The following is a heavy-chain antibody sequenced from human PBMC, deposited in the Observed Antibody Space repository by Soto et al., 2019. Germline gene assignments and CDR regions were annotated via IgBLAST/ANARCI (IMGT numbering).Heavy chain of an antibody. D-gene: IGHD3-3*01. Sequence: EAQLSESGGGLVQPGGSLRLSCAASGFTFRKYGMAWVRQAPGKGLEWVSGISETGRGTNYADSVRGRFTISRDNSKNTLDLLMKSLRAEDTAVYYCVKDRATIYGVIWKYGLDVWGQGTTV. V-gene: IGHV3-23*01. CDR1: GFTFRKYG. J-gene: IGHJ6*02. CDR3: VKDRATIYGVIWKYGLDV. CDR2: ISETGRGT.